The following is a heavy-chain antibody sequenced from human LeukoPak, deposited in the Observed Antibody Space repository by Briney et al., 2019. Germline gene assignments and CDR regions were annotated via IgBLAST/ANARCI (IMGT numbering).Heavy chain of an antibody. CDR3: AREGFWSGYNYYYYCMDV. CDR1: VLTLSSCS. J-gene: IGHJ6*03. Sequence: GGSLRLSRAAPVLTLSSCSMIWVRQAPAKGLESGSSISSSSSYIYYADSVKGRFSISRDNAKNSLYLQMNSLRGEETAVYYCAREGFWSGYNYYYYCMDVWGKGTTVTVSS. D-gene: IGHD3-3*01. V-gene: IGHV3-21*01. CDR2: ISSSSSYI.